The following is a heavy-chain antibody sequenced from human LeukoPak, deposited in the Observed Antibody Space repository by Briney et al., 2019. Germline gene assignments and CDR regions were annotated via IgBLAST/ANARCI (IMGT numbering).Heavy chain of an antibody. CDR1: GYTFTSHA. Sequence: EASVKVSCKASGYTFTSHAMNWVRQAPGQGLEWMGWINPNSGDTNYAQKFQGRVTMTRDTSISTAYMELSSLRSDDTAVYYCARSKLVGQQLGDWFDPWGQGTLVTVSS. D-gene: IGHD2-15*01. V-gene: IGHV1-2*02. J-gene: IGHJ5*02. CDR2: INPNSGDT. CDR3: ARSKLVGQQLGDWFDP.